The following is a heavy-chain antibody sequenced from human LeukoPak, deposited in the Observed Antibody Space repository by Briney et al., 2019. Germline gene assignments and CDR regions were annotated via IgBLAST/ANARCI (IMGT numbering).Heavy chain of an antibody. V-gene: IGHV3-48*01. CDR3: ARDDDSYGSDN. J-gene: IGHJ4*02. CDR1: GFTFSSYS. Sequence: QAGGSLRLSCAASGFTFSSYSMNWVRQAPGKGLEWVSYISSSSSTIYYADSVKGRFTISRDNAKNSLYLQMNSLRAEDTAVYYCARDDDSYGSDNWDQGTLVTVSS. CDR2: ISSSSSTI. D-gene: IGHD5-18*01.